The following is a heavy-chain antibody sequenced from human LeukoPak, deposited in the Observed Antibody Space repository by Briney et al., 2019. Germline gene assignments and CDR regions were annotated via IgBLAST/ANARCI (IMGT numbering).Heavy chain of an antibody. D-gene: IGHD3-10*01. J-gene: IGHJ4*02. CDR1: GFTSSSYV. CDR3: AKDQYYYGSGTYLDY. CDR2: ISGNGDNA. Sequence: GGSLRLSCAGSGFTSSSYVMTWVRQAPGKGLEWVSAISGNGDNAYYADSVKGRFTISRDNSMNRLYLQMNNLRAEDTALYYCAKDQYYYGSGTYLDYWGQGTLVTVSS. V-gene: IGHV3-23*01.